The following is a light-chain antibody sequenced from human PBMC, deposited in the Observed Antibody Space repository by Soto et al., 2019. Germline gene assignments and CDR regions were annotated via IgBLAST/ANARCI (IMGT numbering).Light chain of an antibody. CDR2: SAS. V-gene: IGKV1D-12*01. CDR1: QGISRY. Sequence: DIQMTQSPSSVSASVGDSVTITCRASQGISRYLTWYQQKPGKAPKLLIFSASTLQTGVPSRFSGSGSGIDFTLTISSLLPEDLATYYCQQASSLPLTFGGGTKVEIK. CDR3: QQASSLPLT. J-gene: IGKJ4*01.